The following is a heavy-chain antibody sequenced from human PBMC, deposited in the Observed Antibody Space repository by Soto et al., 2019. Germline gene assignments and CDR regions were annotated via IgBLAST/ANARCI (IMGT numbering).Heavy chain of an antibody. CDR1: GASIKNSDGYY. CDR2: IYQSGST. V-gene: IGHV4-31*03. D-gene: IGHD2-21*02. J-gene: IGHJ4*02. CDR3: ARDFSCDGDCNGYFDH. Sequence: QVQLQESGPGLVKPSQTLSLTCTVSGASIKNSDGYYWSWLRQRPGKGLEWIGFIYQSGSTDYNPYLRDRVTMSVDPSMNQFSLKLTSVTAADTAVYYCARDFSCDGDCNGYFDHWGQGTLVTVSS.